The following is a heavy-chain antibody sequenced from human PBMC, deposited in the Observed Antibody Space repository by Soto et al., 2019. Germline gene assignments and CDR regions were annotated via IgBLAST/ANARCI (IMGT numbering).Heavy chain of an antibody. Sequence: GGSLRLSCAASGFTFSSYSMNWVRQAPGKGLEWVSSISSSSSYIYYADSVKGRFTISRDNAKNSLYLQMNSLRAEDTAVYYCARVFDSSGYYYEDWGQGTLVTVSS. D-gene: IGHD3-22*01. J-gene: IGHJ4*02. CDR2: ISSSSSYI. CDR3: ARVFDSSGYYYED. V-gene: IGHV3-21*01. CDR1: GFTFSSYS.